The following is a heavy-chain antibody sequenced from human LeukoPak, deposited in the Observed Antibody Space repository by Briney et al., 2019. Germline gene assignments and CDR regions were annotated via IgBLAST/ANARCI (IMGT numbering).Heavy chain of an antibody. CDR2: IWYDGSNK. Sequence: PGGSLRLSCAASGFTFSSYGMHWVRQAPGKGLEWVAVIWYDGSNKYYADSVKGRFTISRDNSKNTLYLQMNSLRAEDTAVYYCARDDVKIAAAPTYLDYWGQGTLVTVSS. D-gene: IGHD6-13*01. CDR3: ARDDVKIAAAPTYLDY. V-gene: IGHV3-33*01. J-gene: IGHJ4*02. CDR1: GFTFSSYG.